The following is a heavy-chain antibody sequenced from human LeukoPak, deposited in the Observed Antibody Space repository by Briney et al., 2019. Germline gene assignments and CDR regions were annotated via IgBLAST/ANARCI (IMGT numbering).Heavy chain of an antibody. CDR2: INPNSGGT. V-gene: IGHV1-2*02. D-gene: IGHD1-7*01. CDR3: ARGLELRSAPPDY. J-gene: IGHJ4*02. Sequence: ASVKVSCKASGYTFTGYCMHWVRQATGQGLEWMGWINPNSGGTNYAQKFQGRVTMTRDTSISTAYMELGRLRSDDTAVYYCARGLELRSAPPDYWGQGTLVTVSS. CDR1: GYTFTGYC.